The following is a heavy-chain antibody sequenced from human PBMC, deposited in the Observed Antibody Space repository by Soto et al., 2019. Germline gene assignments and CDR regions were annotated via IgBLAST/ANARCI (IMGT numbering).Heavy chain of an antibody. J-gene: IGHJ4*02. CDR2: IKSKTDGGTT. Sequence: GGSLRLSCAASGFTFSNAWMSWVRQAPGKGLEWVGRIKSKTDGGTTDYAAPVKGRFTISRDDSKNTLYLQMNSLKTEDTAVYYCTTLGGIIWFGELYYFDCWGQGTLVTVCS. CDR3: TTLGGIIWFGELYYFDC. D-gene: IGHD3-10*01. V-gene: IGHV3-15*01. CDR1: GFTFSNAW.